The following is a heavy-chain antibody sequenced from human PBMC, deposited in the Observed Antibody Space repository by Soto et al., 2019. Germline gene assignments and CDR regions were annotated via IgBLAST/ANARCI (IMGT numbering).Heavy chain of an antibody. J-gene: IGHJ6*04. CDR3: ARARKGSGSDYYYHYGMDV. V-gene: IGHV4-34*01. CDR1: GGSFSDYY. CDR2: IDHSGST. D-gene: IGHD3-3*01. Sequence: SETLSLTCSVYGGSFSDYYWSWIRQPPGKGLEWIGEIDHSGSTNYNPSLKSRVTISVHTSKNQFSLKLSSVTAADTAVYYCARARKGSGSDYYYHYGMDVWGKGTTVTVSS.